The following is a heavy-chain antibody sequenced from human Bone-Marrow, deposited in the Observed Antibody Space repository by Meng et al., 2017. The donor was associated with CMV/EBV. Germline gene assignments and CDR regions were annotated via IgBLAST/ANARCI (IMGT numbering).Heavy chain of an antibody. CDR3: ARDAHYYGSGSMDYDY. CDR1: GSTFTGYY. V-gene: IGHV1-2*02. Sequence: SGSTFTGYYMHWVRQAPGQGLEWMGWINPNSGGTNYAQKFQGRVTMTRDTSISTAYMELSRLRSDDTAVYYCARDAHYYGSGSMDYDYWGQGTLVTVSS. CDR2: INPNSGGT. J-gene: IGHJ4*02. D-gene: IGHD3-10*01.